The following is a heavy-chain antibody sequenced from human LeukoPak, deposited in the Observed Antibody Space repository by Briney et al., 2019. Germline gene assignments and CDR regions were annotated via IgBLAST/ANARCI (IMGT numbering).Heavy chain of an antibody. V-gene: IGHV3-23*01. CDR2: ISGGGGNV. D-gene: IGHD3-10*01. J-gene: IGHJ5*02. CDR3: ARDIRNYYDSGAYGWFDP. CDR1: GFTFSSNG. Sequence: GGTLRLSCAASGFTFSSNGMSWVRQAPGKGLEWVSSISGGGGNVYYPGSVRGRFTISRDNSKNTVYLQMNSLRAEDTATYYCARDIRNYYDSGAYGWFDPWGQGTLVPVSS.